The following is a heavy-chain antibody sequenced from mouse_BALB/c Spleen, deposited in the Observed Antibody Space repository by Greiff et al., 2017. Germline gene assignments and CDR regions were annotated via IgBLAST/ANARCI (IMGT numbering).Heavy chain of an antibody. Sequence: QVQLQQPGAELVKPGASVKMSCKASGYTFTSYWMHWVKQRPGQGLEWIGVIDPSDSYTSYNQKFKGKATLTVDTSSSTAYMQLSSLTSEDSAVYYCTRSRDYAMDYWGQGTSVTVSS. V-gene: IGHV1S127*01. CDR3: TRSRDYAMDY. CDR2: IDPSDSYT. J-gene: IGHJ4*01. CDR1: GYTFTSYW.